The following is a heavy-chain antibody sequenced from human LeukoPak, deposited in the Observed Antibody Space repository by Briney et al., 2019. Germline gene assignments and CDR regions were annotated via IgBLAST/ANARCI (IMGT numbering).Heavy chain of an antibody. CDR2: IYYSGST. V-gene: IGHV4-31*03. Sequence: SETLSLTCTVSGGSISSGGYYWSWIRQHPGKGLEWIGYIYYSGSTYYNPSLKSRVTISVDTSKNQFSLKLSSVTAADTAVYYCARERYSSSSTIGYWGQGTLVTVSS. CDR3: ARERYSSSSTIGY. D-gene: IGHD6-6*01. J-gene: IGHJ4*02. CDR1: GGSISSGGYY.